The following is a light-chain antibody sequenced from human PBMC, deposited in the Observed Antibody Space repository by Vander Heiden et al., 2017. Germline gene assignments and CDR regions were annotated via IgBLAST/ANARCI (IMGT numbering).Light chain of an antibody. CDR2: AAS. CDR3: QQSDSTPLT. CDR1: QSISSY. J-gene: IGKJ4*01. Sequence: DIQMTQSPSSLSASVGDRVTITCRASQSISSYLNWYQQKPGKAPKLLIYAASSLQSAVPSRFTRSGSGTDFTLTISSLQPEDFATYYCQQSDSTPLTFGGGTKVEIK. V-gene: IGKV1-39*01.